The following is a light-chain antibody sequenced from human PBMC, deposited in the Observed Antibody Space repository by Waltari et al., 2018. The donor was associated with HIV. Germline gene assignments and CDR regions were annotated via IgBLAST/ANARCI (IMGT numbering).Light chain of an antibody. V-gene: IGLV2-8*01. CDR1: SNDIGPYNY. CDR2: EVN. J-gene: IGLJ6*01. CDR3: SSYAGSGNLLL. Sequence: QSALTQPPAESGSPGQSVTISCTGTSNDIGPYNYVSWYQQHPDKAPRLLIYEVNKRPSGVPGRFSGSKSGNTASLTVSGLQAEDEADYYCSSYAGSGNLLLFGGGTKVTVL.